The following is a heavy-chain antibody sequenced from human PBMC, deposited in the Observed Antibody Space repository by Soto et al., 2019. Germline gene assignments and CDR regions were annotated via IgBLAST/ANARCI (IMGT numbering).Heavy chain of an antibody. J-gene: IGHJ4*02. CDR3: GRGYDAAQYYFDH. D-gene: IGHD3-16*01. V-gene: IGHV3-74*01. CDR1: GVIYRSYW. Sequence: AGSLTLSCAASGVIYRSYWLHWVRQAPGKEPVWVARVSGGGGVTNYADSVRGRFIISTDNTRNEVHLEMNDLGVDDTTMYYYGRGYDAAQYYFDHWGQGTLVTVSS. CDR2: VSGGGGVT.